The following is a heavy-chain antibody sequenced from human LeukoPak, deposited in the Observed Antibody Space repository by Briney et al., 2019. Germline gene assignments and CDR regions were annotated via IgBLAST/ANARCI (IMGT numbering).Heavy chain of an antibody. D-gene: IGHD3-3*01. Sequence: GGSLRLSCAASGFTFSSYGMHWVRQAPGKGLEWVAFMRYAGSNKYYADSVKGRFTISRDNSKNTLYLQMNSLRAEDTAVYYCASGSPNYDFWSGFIDAFDIWGQGTMVTVSS. CDR3: ASGSPNYDFWSGFIDAFDI. V-gene: IGHV3-30*02. CDR2: MRYAGSNK. J-gene: IGHJ3*02. CDR1: GFTFSSYG.